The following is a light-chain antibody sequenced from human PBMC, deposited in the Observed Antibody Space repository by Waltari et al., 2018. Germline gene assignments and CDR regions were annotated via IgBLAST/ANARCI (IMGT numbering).Light chain of an antibody. CDR3: AAWDDSLRGPV. CDR2: KNN. CDR1: SSNIGSNY. V-gene: IGLV1-47*01. J-gene: IGLJ2*01. Sequence: QYVLTQPPSASATPGQRVTISCSGNSSNIGSNYVYWYQHLPGTAPKLLIYKNNQRPSGVPGRISGSKSGTSASLAMSGLRSEDEADYYCAAWDDSLRGPVFGGGTKLTVL.